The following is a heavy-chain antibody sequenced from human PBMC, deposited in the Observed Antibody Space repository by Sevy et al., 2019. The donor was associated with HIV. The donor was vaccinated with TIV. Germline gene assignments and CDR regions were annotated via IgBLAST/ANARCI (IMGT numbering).Heavy chain of an antibody. Sequence: SETLSLTCTVSGGSINNYFWSWIRQPPGKGLEWIGYIYYSGSTNYNPSLKSRVTISVDTSKTQFSLKLTSVTAADTAVSYCARESIAAIGDFDYWGQGTLVTVSS. CDR1: GGSINNYF. V-gene: IGHV4-59*01. CDR2: IYYSGST. J-gene: IGHJ4*02. D-gene: IGHD6-13*01. CDR3: ARESIAAIGDFDY.